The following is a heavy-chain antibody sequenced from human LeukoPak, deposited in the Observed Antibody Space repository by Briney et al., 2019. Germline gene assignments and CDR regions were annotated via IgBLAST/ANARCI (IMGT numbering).Heavy chain of an antibody. CDR3: ASRGSGSPTAWFDP. J-gene: IGHJ5*02. CDR2: ITGRGESI. D-gene: IGHD1-26*01. V-gene: IGHV3-23*01. Sequence: GGTLRLSCAASGFTFSSYGMNWVRQAPGKGLEWVSGITGRGESIYYAGSVKGRFTISRDNSKNTLYLQMNSLRAEDTAVYYCASRGSGSPTAWFDPWGQGTLVTVSS. CDR1: GFTFSSYG.